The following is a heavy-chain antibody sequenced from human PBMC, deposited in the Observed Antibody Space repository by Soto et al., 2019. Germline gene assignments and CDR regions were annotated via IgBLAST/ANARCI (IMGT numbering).Heavy chain of an antibody. CDR2: IYYSGST. D-gene: IGHD6-6*01. V-gene: IGHV4-31*03. J-gene: IGHJ6*02. CDR3: ARDLVSSSSPYYYGMDV. CDR1: GGSISSGGYY. Sequence: SETLSLTCTVSGGSISSGGYYWSWIRQHPGKGLEWIGYIYYSGSTYYNPSLKSRVTISVDTSKNQFSLKLSSVTAADTAVYYCARDLVSSSSPYYYGMDVWGQGTTVTVSS.